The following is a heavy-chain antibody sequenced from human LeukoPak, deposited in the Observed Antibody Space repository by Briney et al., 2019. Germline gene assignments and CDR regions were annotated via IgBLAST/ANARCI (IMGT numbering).Heavy chain of an antibody. V-gene: IGHV4-39*01. J-gene: IGHJ4*02. CDR2: IYYSGST. D-gene: IGHD3-16*01. CDR3: AVWRKGTFDY. CDR1: GGSISSSSYY. Sequence: SETLSLTCTVSGGSISSSSYYWGWIRQPPGKGLEWIGSIYYSGSTYYNPSLKSRVTISVDTSKNQFSLKLSSVTAADTAVYYCAVWRKGTFDYWGQGTLVTVSS.